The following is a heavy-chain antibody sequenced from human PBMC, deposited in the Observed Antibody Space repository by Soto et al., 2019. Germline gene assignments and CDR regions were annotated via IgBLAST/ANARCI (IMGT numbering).Heavy chain of an antibody. Sequence: EAQLVESGGGLVQPGGSLRLSCAASGFTFSSYSMNWVRQAPGKGLEWISYISSSSSTIYYTDSVQGRFTISRDNARNSVYLQMNSRTDEDTAMDYCARDFAPWGQLDYGGQGAVVTVSS. V-gene: IGHV3-48*02. CDR1: GFTFSSYS. J-gene: IGHJ4*02. D-gene: IGHD3-16*01. CDR2: ISSSSSTI. CDR3: ARDFAPWGQLDY.